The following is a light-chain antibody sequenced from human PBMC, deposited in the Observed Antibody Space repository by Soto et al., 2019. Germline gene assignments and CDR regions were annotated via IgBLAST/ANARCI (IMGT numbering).Light chain of an antibody. V-gene: IGKV3-20*01. Sequence: EIVLTQSPGTLSLSPGERATLSCRASQSVTYTYLAWYQQKPGQAPRLLIYGASSRATGVPDRFSGSGSGTDFTLTISRLEPEAFAVYYCQQYGSSPPLTFGGGTKVQIK. CDR2: GAS. CDR1: QSVTYTY. J-gene: IGKJ4*01. CDR3: QQYGSSPPLT.